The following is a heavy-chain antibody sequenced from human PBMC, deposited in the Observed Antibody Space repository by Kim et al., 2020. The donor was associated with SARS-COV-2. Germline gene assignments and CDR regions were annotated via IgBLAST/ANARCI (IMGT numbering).Heavy chain of an antibody. J-gene: IGHJ4*02. V-gene: IGHV4-39*01. D-gene: IGHD3-22*01. CDR3: ARHYYDSSGSPFDY. Sequence: SPPLKSRVPISVDTTHSQFSLKLSSVTAADTAVYYCARHYYDSSGSPFDYWGQGTLVTVSS.